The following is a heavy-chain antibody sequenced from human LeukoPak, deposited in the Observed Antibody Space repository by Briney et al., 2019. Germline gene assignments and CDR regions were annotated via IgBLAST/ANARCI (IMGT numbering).Heavy chain of an antibody. V-gene: IGHV3-23*01. CDR3: AKDRGRGAVAFFGGDY. D-gene: IGHD6-19*01. J-gene: IGHJ4*02. Sequence: GGSLRLSCAASGFTFSTYAMSWVRQIPGKGLEWVSAISGSDDGTYYADSVKGRFTISRDNSRNTLYLQMNTLRAEDTAVYYCAKDRGRGAVAFFGGDYWGQGTLVTVSS. CDR1: GFTFSTYA. CDR2: ISGSDDGT.